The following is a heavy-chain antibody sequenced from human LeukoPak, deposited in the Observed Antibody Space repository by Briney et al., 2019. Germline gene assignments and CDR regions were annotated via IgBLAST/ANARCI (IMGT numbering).Heavy chain of an antibody. J-gene: IGHJ4*02. V-gene: IGHV4-59*11. CDR1: GGSMSGHF. CDR3: VRGGAMATHYFDT. D-gene: IGHD3-16*01. CDR2: ISHTGIT. Sequence: SETLSLRCAVSGGSMSGHFWSWIRQSREKELAYIGYISHTGITTYNPSLKSRLTISLETSQNQISLSLTSVTAADTAVYYCVRGGAMATHYFDTWGQGTLVSVS.